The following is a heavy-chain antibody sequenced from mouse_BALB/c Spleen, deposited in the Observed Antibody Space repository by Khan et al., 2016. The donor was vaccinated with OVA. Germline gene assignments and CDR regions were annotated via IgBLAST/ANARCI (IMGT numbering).Heavy chain of an antibody. V-gene: IGHV3-2*02. CDR1: GYSITSNYA. J-gene: IGHJ4*01. CDR3: ARGNYSGYALDY. D-gene: IGHD1-1*01. Sequence: EVQLQESGPGLVKPSQSLSLTCTVNGYSITSNYAWNWIRQFPGNKVEWMSYISYSGSTNYNPSLKSQHAITRATSQKQFFLLLHSVTTEDSATYYWARGNYSGYALDYCGQGASVTDSS. CDR2: ISYSGST.